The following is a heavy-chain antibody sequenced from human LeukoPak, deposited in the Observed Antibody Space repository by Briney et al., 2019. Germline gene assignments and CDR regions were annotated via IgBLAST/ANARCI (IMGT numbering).Heavy chain of an antibody. Sequence: PGGSLRLSCAASGFTFSSYAMNWVRQAPGKGLEWVSAISGSGGSTYYADSVKGRFTISGDNSKNTVYLQMNSLRAEDTAVYYCAKDLLFGYDVLTVHYNVGAFDIWGQGTMVTVSS. CDR2: ISGSGGST. CDR1: GFTFSSYA. J-gene: IGHJ3*02. V-gene: IGHV3-23*01. D-gene: IGHD3-9*01. CDR3: AKDLLFGYDVLTVHYNVGAFDI.